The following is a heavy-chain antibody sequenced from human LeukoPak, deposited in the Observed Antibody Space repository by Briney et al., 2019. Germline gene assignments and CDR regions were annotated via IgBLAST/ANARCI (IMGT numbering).Heavy chain of an antibody. CDR3: ARDDRDGYNLFDY. CDR1: GFTFSSYG. J-gene: IGHJ4*02. V-gene: IGHV3-33*01. CDR2: IWYDGSNK. D-gene: IGHD5-24*01. Sequence: PGGPLRLSCAASGFTFSSYGMHGVRQAPGKGLEGVAVIWYDGSNKYYADSVKGRFTISRDNSKNTLYLQMNSLRAEDTAVYYCARDDRDGYNLFDYWGQGTLVTVSS.